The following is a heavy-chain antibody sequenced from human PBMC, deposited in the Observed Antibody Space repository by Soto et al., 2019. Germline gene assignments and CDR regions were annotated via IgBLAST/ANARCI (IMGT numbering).Heavy chain of an antibody. V-gene: IGHV4-39*01. CDR3: ARREAAAGIAFDI. CDR2: IYYSGST. J-gene: IGHJ3*02. Sequence: SETLSLTCTVSGGSIGSSSYYWGWIRQPPGKGLEWIGSIYYSGSTYYNPSLKSRVTISVDTSKNQFSLKLSSVTAADTAVYYCARREAAAGIAFDIWGQGTMVTVSS. CDR1: GGSIGSSSYY. D-gene: IGHD6-13*01.